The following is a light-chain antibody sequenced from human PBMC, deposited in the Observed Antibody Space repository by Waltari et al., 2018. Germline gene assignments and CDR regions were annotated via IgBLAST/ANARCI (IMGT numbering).Light chain of an antibody. V-gene: IGLV2-14*03. Sequence: QSALTQPASVSGSPGQSITISCTGTSSEVGGYNFVYWYQQHPGKAPKLMIYDVSNPPSGVSNRFSGSKSGNTASLTISGLQAEDEADYYCNSYTSSSTLVFGGGTKVTVL. CDR2: DVS. CDR1: SSEVGGYNF. CDR3: NSYTSSSTLV. J-gene: IGLJ2*01.